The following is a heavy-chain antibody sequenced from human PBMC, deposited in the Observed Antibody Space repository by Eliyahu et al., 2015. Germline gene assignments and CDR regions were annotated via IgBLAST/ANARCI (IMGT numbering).Heavy chain of an antibody. Sequence: QVQLVESGGGVVQPGRSLRLSCAASGFTFSSYGMHWVRQAPGKGLEWVAVIWYDGSNKYYADSVKGRFTISRDNSKNTLYLQMNSLRAEDTAVYYCARDDGYCSSTSCYYDAFDIWGQGTMVTVSS. D-gene: IGHD2-2*01. CDR1: GFTFSSYG. J-gene: IGHJ3*02. CDR2: IWYDGSNK. V-gene: IGHV3-33*01. CDR3: ARDDGYCSSTSCYYDAFDI.